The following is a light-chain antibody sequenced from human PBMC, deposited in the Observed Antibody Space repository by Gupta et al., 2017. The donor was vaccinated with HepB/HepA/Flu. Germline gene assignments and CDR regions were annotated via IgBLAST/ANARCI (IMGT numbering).Light chain of an antibody. CDR3: QQANSFPPRYT. CDR2: AAS. J-gene: IGKJ2*01. Sequence: DVQMTQSPSSVSASVGDRVTITCRASQGFTTWLVWYQQKPGKAPKLLIYAASSLQSGVPSRFSGSGSGTHFTLTIRSLQPEDFATYYCQQANSFPPRYTFGQGTKLEIK. V-gene: IGKV1-12*01. CDR1: QGFTTW.